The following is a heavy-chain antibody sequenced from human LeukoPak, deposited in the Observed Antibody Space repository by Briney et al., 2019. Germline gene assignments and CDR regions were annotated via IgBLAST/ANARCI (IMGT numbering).Heavy chain of an antibody. D-gene: IGHD6-13*01. V-gene: IGHV3-9*01. CDR2: ISWNSGSI. J-gene: IGHJ4*02. CDR3: AKDKRSRSIPTAAGFDY. CDR1: GFTFDEYA. Sequence: PGRSLRLSCAASGFTFDEYAMHWVRQAPGKGLEWVSGISWNSGSIGHADSVKGRFTISRDNAKNSLYLQMDSLRAEDTALYYCAKDKRSRSIPTAAGFDYWAREPWSPSPQ.